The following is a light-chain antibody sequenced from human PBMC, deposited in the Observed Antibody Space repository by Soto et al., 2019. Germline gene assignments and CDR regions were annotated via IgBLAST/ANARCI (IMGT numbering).Light chain of an antibody. J-gene: IGKJ3*01. V-gene: IGKV1-5*03. CDR3: QHYNTYSWFT. CDR2: QAS. Sequence: DIQMTQSPSTLSASVGDRVTITCRASQSISNYLAWYQQKPGKAPKLLIYQASSLESGVPSRVSGSGSGTECTLTISSVQPDDFATYYCQHYNTYSWFTFGPGTKVDIK. CDR1: QSISNY.